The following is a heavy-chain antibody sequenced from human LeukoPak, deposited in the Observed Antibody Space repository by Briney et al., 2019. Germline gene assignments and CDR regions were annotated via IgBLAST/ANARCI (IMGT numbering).Heavy chain of an antibody. CDR2: IRTSPNAI. J-gene: IGHJ3*02. V-gene: IGHV3-48*02. D-gene: IGHD3-3*01. CDR1: GFTFNDYS. Sequence: PGGSLRLSCVASGFTFNDYSMNWVRQAPGKGLEWVSYIRTSPNAIYYADSVKGRFTISRDDAGNTLYLQMNSLRDEDTAVYYCARDKFYAFDIWGQGTMVTVSS. CDR3: ARDKFYAFDI.